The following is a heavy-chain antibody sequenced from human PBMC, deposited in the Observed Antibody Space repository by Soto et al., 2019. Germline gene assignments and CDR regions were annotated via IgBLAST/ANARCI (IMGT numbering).Heavy chain of an antibody. CDR3: ARDLDLRDFWSGHFGGVWFDP. CDR1: GFTFISYW. D-gene: IGHD3-3*01. V-gene: IGHV3-7*01. CDR2: IKQDGSEK. J-gene: IGHJ5*02. Sequence: GGSLRLSCAASGFTFISYWMSWVRQAPGKGLEWVANIKQDGSEKYYVDSVKGRFTISRDNAKNSLYLQMNSLRAEDTAVYYCARDLDLRDFWSGHFGGVWFDPWGQGTLVTVSS.